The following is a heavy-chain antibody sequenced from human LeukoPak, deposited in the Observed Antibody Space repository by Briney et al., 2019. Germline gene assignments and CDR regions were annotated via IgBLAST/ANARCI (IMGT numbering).Heavy chain of an antibody. J-gene: IGHJ6*03. CDR1: GGTFSSYA. CDR3: ARSIFGGEDYYYYMDV. CDR2: IIPIFSTA. V-gene: IGHV1-69*13. D-gene: IGHD3-3*01. Sequence: ASVKVSCKASGGTFSSYAISWVRQAPGQGLEWMGGIIPIFSTANYAQKFQGRVTITADESTSTAYMELSSLRSEDTAVYYCARSIFGGEDYYYYMDVWGKGTTVTVSS.